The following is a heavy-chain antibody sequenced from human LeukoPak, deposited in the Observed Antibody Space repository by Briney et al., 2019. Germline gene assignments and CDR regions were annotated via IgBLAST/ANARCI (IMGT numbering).Heavy chain of an antibody. CDR2: INPNSGGT. J-gene: IGHJ4*02. CDR1: GYTFTGYY. V-gene: IGHV1-2*02. D-gene: IGHD2-2*01. Sequence: GASVKVSCKASGYTFTGYYMHWVRQAPGQGLEWMGWINPNSGGTNYAQKFQGRVTMTRDTSISTAYMELSRLRSDDTAVYYCARARGIVVVPAAMPPGYWGQGTLVTVSS. CDR3: ARARGIVVVPAAMPPGY.